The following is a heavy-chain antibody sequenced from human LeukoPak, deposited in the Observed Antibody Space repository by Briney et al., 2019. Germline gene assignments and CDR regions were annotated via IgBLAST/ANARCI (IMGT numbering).Heavy chain of an antibody. CDR3: ARGPGFDY. V-gene: IGHV1-8*02. J-gene: IGHJ4*02. CDR1: GYTFATYD. CDR2: MNLNNGNT. Sequence: AASVKVSCKTSGYTFATYDINWVRQATGQGLEWMGWMNLNNGNTAYAQKFQGRVTITRNTSISTAYMELSSLRSEDTAVYYCARGPGFDYWGQGTLITVSS.